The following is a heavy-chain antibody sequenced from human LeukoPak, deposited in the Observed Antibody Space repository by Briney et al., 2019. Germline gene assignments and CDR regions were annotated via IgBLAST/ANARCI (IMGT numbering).Heavy chain of an antibody. CDR1: GFTFSYYA. D-gene: IGHD6-13*01. CDR3: VKTAGSWYGYFDY. V-gene: IGHV3-64D*06. CDR2: ISHDGSNT. J-gene: IGHJ4*02. Sequence: PGGSLRLSCSASGFTFSYYALQWVRQAPWKELEFVSTISHDGSNTIYADSVKGRFTVSRDNSKNTLYLQMTSLRPEDTAVYYCVKTAGSWYGYFDYWGQGTLVTVSS.